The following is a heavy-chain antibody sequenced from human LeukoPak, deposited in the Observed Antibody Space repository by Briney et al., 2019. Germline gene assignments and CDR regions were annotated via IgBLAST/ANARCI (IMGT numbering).Heavy chain of an antibody. CDR1: GYSISSGYY. J-gene: IGHJ6*03. Sequence: SETLSLICAVSGYSISSGYYWGWIRQPPGKGLEWIGSIYHSGSTYYNPSLKSRVTISVDTSKNQFSLKLSSVTAADTAVYYCARVSTTYYDFWSGYYPFYYYYCMDVWGKGTTVTVSS. CDR2: IYHSGST. D-gene: IGHD3-3*01. V-gene: IGHV4-38-2*01. CDR3: ARVSTTYYDFWSGYYPFYYYYCMDV.